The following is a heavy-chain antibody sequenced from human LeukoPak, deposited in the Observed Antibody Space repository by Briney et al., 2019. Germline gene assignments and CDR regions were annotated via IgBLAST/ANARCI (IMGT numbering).Heavy chain of an antibody. V-gene: IGHV3-7*01. CDR3: ARVWSATDAFDI. CDR1: GFTVSSNY. J-gene: IGHJ3*02. D-gene: IGHD3-3*01. Sequence: PGGSLRLSCAASGFTVSSNYISWVRQAPGKGLEWVANIKKDGSEKYYVDSVKGRFTTSRDNAKNSLYLQMNSLRAEDTAVYYCARVWSATDAFDIWGQGTMVTVSS. CDR2: IKKDGSEK.